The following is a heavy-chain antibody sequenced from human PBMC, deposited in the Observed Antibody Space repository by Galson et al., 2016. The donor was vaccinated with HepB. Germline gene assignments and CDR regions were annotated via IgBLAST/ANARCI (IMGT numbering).Heavy chain of an antibody. Sequence: SVKVSCKASGGTFSSYAFSWVRQAPGQGLEWMGGIIPIFGSANYAQKFQGRVTITADESRSTAYMELSSLRSEDTAVYYCARGIIPAAPPDYWGQGTLVTVSS. CDR1: GGTFSSYA. CDR2: IIPIFGSA. CDR3: ARGIIPAAPPDY. J-gene: IGHJ4*02. V-gene: IGHV1-69*13. D-gene: IGHD2-2*01.